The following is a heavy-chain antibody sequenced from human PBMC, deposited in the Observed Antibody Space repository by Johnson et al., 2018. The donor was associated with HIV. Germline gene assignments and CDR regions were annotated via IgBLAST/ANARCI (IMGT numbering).Heavy chain of an antibody. CDR1: GFTFSSYA. CDR2: INWEGDRT. D-gene: IGHD1-26*01. J-gene: IGHJ3*02. CDR3: ARDRVGATAFDI. V-gene: IGHV3-43D*03. Sequence: VQLVESGGGLIQPGGSLRLSCAASGFTFSSYAMSWVRQAPGKGLEWVSLINWEGDRTYYGDSVKGRFTISRENSKNSLYLQMNSVRAEDTAVYYSARDRVGATAFDIWGHGTMVTVSS.